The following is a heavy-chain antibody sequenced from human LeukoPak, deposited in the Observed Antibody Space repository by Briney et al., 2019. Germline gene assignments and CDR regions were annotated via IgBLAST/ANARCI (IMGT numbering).Heavy chain of an antibody. CDR3: ARARLDGSGSYYYYYYYYMDV. J-gene: IGHJ6*03. CDR1: GGSISSHY. V-gene: IGHV4-59*11. D-gene: IGHD3-10*01. CDR2: IYYSGST. Sequence: SETLSLTCTVSGGSISSHYWSWIRQPPGKGLEWIGYIYYSGSTNYNPSLKSRVTISVDTSKNQFSLKLSSVTAADTAVYYCARARLDGSGSYYYYYYYYMDVWGKGTTVTISS.